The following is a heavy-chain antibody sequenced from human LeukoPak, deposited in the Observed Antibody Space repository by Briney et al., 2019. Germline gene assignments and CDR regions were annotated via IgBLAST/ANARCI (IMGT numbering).Heavy chain of an antibody. J-gene: IGHJ6*02. D-gene: IGHD3-22*01. Sequence: PGGSLRLSCAASGFNFDSYSMNWVRQAPGKGLEWVANIKQDGSEKYYVDSVKGRFTISRDNAKNSLYLQMNSLRAEDTAVYYCARDPITMISYYYGMDVWGQGTTVTVSS. V-gene: IGHV3-7*01. CDR2: IKQDGSEK. CDR1: GFNFDSYS. CDR3: ARDPITMISYYYGMDV.